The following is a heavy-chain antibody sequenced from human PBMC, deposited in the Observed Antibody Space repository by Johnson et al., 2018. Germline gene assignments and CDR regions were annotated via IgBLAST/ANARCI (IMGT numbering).Heavy chain of an antibody. Sequence: QVQLVQSGGGVVQPGRSXRLSCAASGFTFSSFDMHWVRQAPGKGLEWVAVISYDGSNVYYGDSVKGRFTISRDNSKNTLYLQMNSLRPEDTAVYYCAKDAEMYYNMDVWGKGTTVTVSS. V-gene: IGHV3-30*18. J-gene: IGHJ6*03. CDR3: AKDAEMYYNMDV. CDR2: ISYDGSNV. D-gene: IGHD5-24*01. CDR1: GFTFSSFD.